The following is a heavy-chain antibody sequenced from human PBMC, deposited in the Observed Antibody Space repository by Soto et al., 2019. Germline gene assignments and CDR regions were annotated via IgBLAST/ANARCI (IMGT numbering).Heavy chain of an antibody. CDR1: GFTFSSYS. D-gene: IGHD6-13*01. V-gene: IGHV3-48*02. CDR3: ARDLGYSSSWYGSKNDY. J-gene: IGHJ4*02. CDR2: ISSSSTI. Sequence: GGSLRLSCAASGFTFSSYSMNWVRQAPGKGLEWVSYISSSSTIYYADSVKGRFTISRDNAKNSLYLQMNSLRDEDTAVYYCARDLGYSSSWYGSKNDYWGQGTLVTVSS.